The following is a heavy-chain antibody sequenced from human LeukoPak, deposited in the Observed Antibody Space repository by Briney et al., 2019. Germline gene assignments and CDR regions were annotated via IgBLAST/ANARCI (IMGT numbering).Heavy chain of an antibody. Sequence: SVKVSCKASGYTFTSYDVSWVRQAPGQGLEWMGGIIPIFGTANYAQKFQGRVTITTDESTSTAYMELSSLRSVGTAVYYCARGGPPGDIWGQGTMVTVSS. CDR1: GYTFTSYD. CDR2: IIPIFGTA. CDR3: ARGGPPGDI. V-gene: IGHV1-69*05. J-gene: IGHJ3*02.